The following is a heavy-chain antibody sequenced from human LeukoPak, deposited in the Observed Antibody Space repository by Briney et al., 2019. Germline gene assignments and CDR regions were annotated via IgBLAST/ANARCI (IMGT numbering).Heavy chain of an antibody. CDR3: AREVYESTGYSY. J-gene: IGHJ4*02. V-gene: IGHV3-66*01. CDR1: GFTVSSNY. Sequence: PGGSLRLSCAASGFTVSSNYMSWVRQAPGKGLEWVSVIYSGGSTYYADSVKGRFTISRDNSKNTLFLQMNSLRAEDTAVYYCAREVYESTGYSYWGQGTLVTVSS. CDR2: IYSGGST. D-gene: IGHD3-22*01.